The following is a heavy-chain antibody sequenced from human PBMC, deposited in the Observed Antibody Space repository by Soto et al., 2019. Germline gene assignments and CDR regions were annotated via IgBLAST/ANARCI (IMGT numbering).Heavy chain of an antibody. V-gene: IGHV3-23*01. Sequence: EVQLLESGGGLVQPGGSLRLSCAASGFTFSSYAMSWVRQAPGKGLEWVSAISGSGGSTYYADSVKGRFTITRDNSKNTLYLQMNSLRAEDTAVYYCAKDSCSSTRCYTGYYYGMDVWGQGTTVTVSS. CDR2: ISGSGGST. J-gene: IGHJ6*02. CDR1: GFTFSSYA. D-gene: IGHD2-2*02. CDR3: AKDSCSSTRCYTGYYYGMDV.